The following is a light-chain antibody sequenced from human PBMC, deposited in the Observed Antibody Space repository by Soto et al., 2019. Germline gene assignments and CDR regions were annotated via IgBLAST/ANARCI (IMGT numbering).Light chain of an antibody. V-gene: IGKV1-5*03. J-gene: IGKJ1*01. CDR3: QQYDTYPWT. Sequence: DIQMTQSPSTLSASVGDRVTITCRASQSIENWLAWYQHKPGKAPNLLIYKASTLQSGVSSRFSGSGSGTGFTLTISNLQPDDVATYYCQQYDTYPWTFGQGTKVEIK. CDR2: KAS. CDR1: QSIENW.